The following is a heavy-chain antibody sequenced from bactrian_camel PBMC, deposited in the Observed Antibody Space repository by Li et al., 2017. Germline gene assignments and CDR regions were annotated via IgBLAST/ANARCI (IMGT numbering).Heavy chain of an antibody. CDR2: IGSDGST. CDR3: AAAPSFGFEHGLELPFTV. D-gene: IGHD6*01. J-gene: IGHJ4*01. Sequence: QLVESGGGSVQAGGSLRLSCATSGFTFSSYYMAWFRQAPGKARVGVAGIGSDGSTKYHDSVKGRFTISRDDANNSLYLQMDSLSPEDTAMYYCAAAPSFGFEHGLELPFTVWGRGTQVTVS. V-gene: IGHV3S10*01. CDR1: GFTFSSYY.